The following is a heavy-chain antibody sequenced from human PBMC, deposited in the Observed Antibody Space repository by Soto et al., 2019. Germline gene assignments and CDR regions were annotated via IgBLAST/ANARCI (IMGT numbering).Heavy chain of an antibody. D-gene: IGHD6-19*01. J-gene: IGHJ4*01. V-gene: IGHV3-23*01. Sequence: EVQLLESGGGLVQPGGSLRLSCAASGFTFSSYAISWVRQAPGKGLEWVSAISGSGGATYYADSVKGRFTISRDNSKNTVYLLTNSLRGEDTAVYFCAKDQVAVAGSTFDYWGHGTRVTVSS. CDR2: ISGSGGAT. CDR1: GFTFSSYA. CDR3: AKDQVAVAGSTFDY.